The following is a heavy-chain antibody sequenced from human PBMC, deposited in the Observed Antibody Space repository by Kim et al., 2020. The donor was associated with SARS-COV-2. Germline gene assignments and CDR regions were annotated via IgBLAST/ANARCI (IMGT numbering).Heavy chain of an antibody. J-gene: IGHJ5*02. V-gene: IGHV4-39*07. CDR3: ARFHRGGLGGYSYGPNPHNWFDP. CDR1: GGSISSSSYY. D-gene: IGHD5-18*01. Sequence: SETLSLTCTVSGGSISSSSYYWGWIRQPPGKGLECIGSVYYSGSAYYNPSLKSRVTISVDTSKNQFSLKLNSVTAADTAVYYCARFHRGGLGGYSYGPNPHNWFDPWGQGTLVTVSS. CDR2: VYYSGSA.